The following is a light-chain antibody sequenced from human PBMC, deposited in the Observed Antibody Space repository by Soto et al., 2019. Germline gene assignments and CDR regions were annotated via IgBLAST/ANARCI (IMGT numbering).Light chain of an antibody. V-gene: IGKV1-39*01. Sequence: DIQMTQSPSSLSASVGDRVTITCRASQSISNYLNWYQQKPGKAPNLLIFAASSLQSGVPSRFSGSGSGTDFTLTITRLEPEDFAVYYCQQYGSSPRTFGQGTKVEIK. J-gene: IGKJ1*01. CDR1: QSISNY. CDR3: QQYGSSPRT. CDR2: AAS.